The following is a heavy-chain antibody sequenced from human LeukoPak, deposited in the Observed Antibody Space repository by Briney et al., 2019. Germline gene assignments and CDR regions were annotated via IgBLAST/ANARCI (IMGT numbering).Heavy chain of an antibody. CDR2: ISSSSSYI. CDR3: ASISSGWPRLDY. Sequence: GGSLRLSCAASGFTFSSYSMNWVRQAPGKGLEWVSSISSSSSYIYHADSVKGRFTISRDNTKNSLYLQMNSLRAEDTAVYYCASISSGWPRLDYWGQGTLVTVSS. J-gene: IGHJ4*02. V-gene: IGHV3-21*01. CDR1: GFTFSSYS. D-gene: IGHD6-19*01.